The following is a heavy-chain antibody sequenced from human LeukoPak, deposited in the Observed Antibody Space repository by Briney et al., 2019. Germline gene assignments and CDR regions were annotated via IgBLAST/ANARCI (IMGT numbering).Heavy chain of an antibody. CDR1: GGSLSSYY. CDR3: ARGSYRIFDY. D-gene: IGHD1-26*01. CDR2: IYYSGNT. J-gene: IGHJ4*02. Sequence: SETLSLTCTGTGGSLSSYYWSWIRQPPGKGLEWIGYIYYSGNTNYNPSLKSRVTISVDTSKNQFSLRLSSVTAADTAVYYCARGSYRIFDYWGQGNLVTVSS. V-gene: IGHV4-59*01.